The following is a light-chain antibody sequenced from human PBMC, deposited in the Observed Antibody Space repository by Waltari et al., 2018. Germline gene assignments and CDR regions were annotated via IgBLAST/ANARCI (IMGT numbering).Light chain of an antibody. CDR3: QQHNSNPLT. J-gene: IGKJ4*01. CDR2: KAS. Sequence: DIQMTQSPSSLSASVGDRVTITCRASQGISYYLAWYQQIPGKAPKLLIYKASTLQSGVPSRFSGIGSGTDFTLTISSLQPEDFATYYCQQHNSNPLTFGGGTKVEIK. V-gene: IGKV1-16*01. CDR1: QGISYY.